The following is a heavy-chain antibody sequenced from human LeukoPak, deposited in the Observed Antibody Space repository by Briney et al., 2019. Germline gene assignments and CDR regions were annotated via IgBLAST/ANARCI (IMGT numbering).Heavy chain of an antibody. J-gene: IGHJ6*04. Sequence: SETLSLTCAVYGGSFSGYYWSWIRQPPGKGLEWIGEINHSGSTNYNPSLKSRVTISVDTSKNQFSLKLSSVTAADTAVYYCARGSKNSYYYYGMDVWSKGTTVTVSS. D-gene: IGHD2/OR15-2a*01. CDR2: INHSGST. CDR1: GGSFSGYY. CDR3: ARGSKNSYYYYGMDV. V-gene: IGHV4-34*01.